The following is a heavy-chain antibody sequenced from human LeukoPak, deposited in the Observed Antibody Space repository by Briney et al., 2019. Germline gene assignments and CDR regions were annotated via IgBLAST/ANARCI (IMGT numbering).Heavy chain of an antibody. CDR1: GLTFSSYN. J-gene: IGHJ4*02. Sequence: TGGSLRLSCAASGLTFSSYNMHWVRQAPGKGLEWVAVISYDGNNKYYADSVKGRFTISRDNSKNTLYLQMNGLRAEDTAVYYCAKGYDYRSGAGSFDYWGQGTLVTISS. CDR3: AKGYDYRSGAGSFDY. D-gene: IGHD3-10*01. V-gene: IGHV3-30*18. CDR2: ISYDGNNK.